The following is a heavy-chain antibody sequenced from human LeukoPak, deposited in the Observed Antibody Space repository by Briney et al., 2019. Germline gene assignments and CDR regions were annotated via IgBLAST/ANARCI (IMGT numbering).Heavy chain of an antibody. Sequence: GGSLRLSCAASGFTFSSYEMNWVRQAPGKGLEWVSYISSSGSTIYYADSVKGRFTISRDNAKNSLYLQMNSLRAEDTAVYYRARGGGGQWLVYFDYRGQGTLVTVSS. CDR3: ARGGGGQWLVYFDY. V-gene: IGHV3-48*03. D-gene: IGHD6-19*01. CDR1: GFTFSSYE. CDR2: ISSSGSTI. J-gene: IGHJ4*02.